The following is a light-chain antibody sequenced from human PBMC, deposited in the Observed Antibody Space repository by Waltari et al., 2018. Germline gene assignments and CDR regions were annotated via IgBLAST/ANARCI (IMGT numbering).Light chain of an antibody. CDR3: ETWHSNSWI. V-gene: IGLV4-60*03. Sequence: QPVLTQSSSASASLGSSVTLTCTLSSGHSTYIIGWHQQQPGKAPRYLIKLEGNGNYNMGSGVPDRFSGSSSGADRFLTISNVQSEDEADYYCETWHSNSWIFGGGSKLTVL. CDR1: SGHSTYI. CDR2: LEGNGNY. J-gene: IGLJ2*01.